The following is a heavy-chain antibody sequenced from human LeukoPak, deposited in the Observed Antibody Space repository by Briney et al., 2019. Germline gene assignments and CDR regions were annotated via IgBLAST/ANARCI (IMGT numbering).Heavy chain of an antibody. J-gene: IGHJ4*02. D-gene: IGHD1-7*01. CDR3: AREDDWNYEDY. CDR1: GFTFSDYY. Sequence: GGSLRLSCAASGFTFSDYYMNWIRQAPGKGLEWVSYISSSGSSIYYADSVKGRFTSSRDDAKNSLYLQMNSLRAEDTAIYYCAREDDWNYEDYWGQGTLVTVSS. V-gene: IGHV3-11*04. CDR2: ISSSGSSI.